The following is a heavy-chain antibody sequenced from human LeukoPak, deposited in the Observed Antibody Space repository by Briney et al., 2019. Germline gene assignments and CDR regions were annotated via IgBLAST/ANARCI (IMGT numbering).Heavy chain of an antibody. CDR2: ISGSGGST. D-gene: IGHD4-17*01. J-gene: IGHJ4*02. Sequence: GGSLRLSCAASGFTFSSYGMSWVRQAPGKGLEWVSAISGSGGSTYYADSVKGRFTNSRDNSKNTLYLQMNSLRAEDTAVYYCATQPYGDRFDYWGQGTLVTVSS. V-gene: IGHV3-23*01. CDR1: GFTFSSYG. CDR3: ATQPYGDRFDY.